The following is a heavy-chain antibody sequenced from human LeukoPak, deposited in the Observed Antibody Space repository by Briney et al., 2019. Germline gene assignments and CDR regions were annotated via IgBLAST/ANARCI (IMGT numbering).Heavy chain of an antibody. D-gene: IGHD2-2*01. J-gene: IGHJ4*02. V-gene: IGHV3-30*18. CDR1: GFTFSSYG. Sequence: PGGSLRLSCTASGFTFSSYGMPWVRQAPGKGLEWVAVISYDGSNKYYADSVKGRFTISRDNSKNTLYLQMNSLRAEDTAVYYCAKGLFVVVPAAGDYWGQGTLVTVSS. CDR3: AKGLFVVVPAAGDY. CDR2: ISYDGSNK.